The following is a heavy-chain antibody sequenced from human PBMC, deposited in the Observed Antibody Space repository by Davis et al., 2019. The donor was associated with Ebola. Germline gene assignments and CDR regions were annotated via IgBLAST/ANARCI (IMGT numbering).Heavy chain of an antibody. J-gene: IGHJ4*02. CDR3: AREGLWYSGSYYVHRDAFDI. V-gene: IGHV3-33*01. D-gene: IGHD1-26*01. CDR2: IWYDGSNK. Sequence: GESLKISCAASGFTFSSYGMHWVRQAPGKGLEWVAVIWYDGSNKYYADSVKGRFTISRDNSKNTLYLQMNSLRAEDTAVYYCAREGLWYSGSYYVHRDAFDIWGQGTLVTVSS. CDR1: GFTFSSYG.